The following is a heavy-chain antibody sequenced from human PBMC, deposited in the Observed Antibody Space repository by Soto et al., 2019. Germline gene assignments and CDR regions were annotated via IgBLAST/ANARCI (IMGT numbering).Heavy chain of an antibody. D-gene: IGHD4-17*01. CDR1: GFTFSSYA. Sequence: EVQLLESGGGLVQPGGPLRLSCAASGFTFSSYAMSWVRQAPGKGLEWVSAISGSGGSTYYADSVKGRFTISRDNSKNTLYLQMNSLRAEDTAVYYCAKVIPIIDDYGDPFDYWGQGTLVTVSS. J-gene: IGHJ4*02. V-gene: IGHV3-23*01. CDR3: AKVIPIIDDYGDPFDY. CDR2: ISGSGGST.